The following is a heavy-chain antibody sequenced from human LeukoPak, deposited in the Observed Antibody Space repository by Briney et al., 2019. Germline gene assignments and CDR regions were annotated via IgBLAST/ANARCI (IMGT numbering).Heavy chain of an antibody. D-gene: IGHD6-13*01. V-gene: IGHV3-23*01. Sequence: QSGGSLRLSCAASGFTFSSYAMSWVRQAPGKGLEWVSAISGSGGSTYYADSVKGRFTISRDNSKNTLYLQMNSLRAEDTAVYYCAKDPRIAAAGSRWFDPWGQGTLVTVSS. CDR2: ISGSGGST. J-gene: IGHJ5*02. CDR1: GFTFSSYA. CDR3: AKDPRIAAAGSRWFDP.